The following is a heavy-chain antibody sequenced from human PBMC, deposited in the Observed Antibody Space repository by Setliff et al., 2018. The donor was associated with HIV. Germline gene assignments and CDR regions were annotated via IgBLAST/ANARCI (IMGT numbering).Heavy chain of an antibody. CDR1: GDSINGRW. CDR2: IYYNGFA. V-gene: IGHV4-59*08. J-gene: IGHJ6*03. CDR3: ARGHDNKYYYFYYMDV. Sequence: SETLSLTCTVSGDSINGRWLSWIRQAPGKGLEWTGNIYYNGFANYNPSLKSRVIMSVDTSRNQFSLKLSSVTAADTAVYYCARGHDNKYYYFYYMDVWGKGTTVTVSS. D-gene: IGHD5-12*01.